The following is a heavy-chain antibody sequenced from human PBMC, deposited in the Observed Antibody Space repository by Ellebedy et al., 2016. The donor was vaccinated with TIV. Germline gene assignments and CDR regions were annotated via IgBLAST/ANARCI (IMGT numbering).Heavy chain of an antibody. CDR3: ARGDISRYFDS. J-gene: IGHJ4*02. V-gene: IGHV4-4*02. D-gene: IGHD2-15*01. CDR1: GGSISTTNW. Sequence: MPSETLSLTCAVSGGSISTTNWWSWVRQPPGKGLEWTGEIFHSGYTNYNPSLQSRVTIPLDSSKNQFSLRLSSVTAADTAVYYCARGDISRYFDSWGQGTLVTVSS. CDR2: IFHSGYT.